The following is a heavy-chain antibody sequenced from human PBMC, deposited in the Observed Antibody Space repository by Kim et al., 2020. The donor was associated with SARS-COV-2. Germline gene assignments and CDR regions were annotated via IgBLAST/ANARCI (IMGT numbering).Heavy chain of an antibody. CDR2: ISYDGSNK. J-gene: IGHJ6*01. CDR3: ARDTAAQTFYSYGMVV. CDR1: GFTFSSYA. Sequence: GGSLRLSCAASGFTFSSYAMHWFRQAPGKGLEWVAVISYDGSNKYYAASVKGRFTISSDNSNNTLYLQMTSLSAEDTAVYYCARDTAAQTFYSYGMVVWG. V-gene: IGHV3-30-3*01. D-gene: IGHD2-2*01.